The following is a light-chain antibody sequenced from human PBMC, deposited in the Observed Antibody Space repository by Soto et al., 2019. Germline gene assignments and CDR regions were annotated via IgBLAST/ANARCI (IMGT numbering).Light chain of an antibody. CDR1: QSISIL. CDR2: ATS. CDR3: QHYNDFSWT. V-gene: IGKV1-5*03. Sequence: DIHLTQSPSTLSASVGDRVTITCRASQSISILLAWYQQKPGKAPNLLIYATSTLETGVSSRFSGSGSGTEFTLTISSRQPEDSATYYCQHYNDFSWTFGQGTKVEIK. J-gene: IGKJ1*01.